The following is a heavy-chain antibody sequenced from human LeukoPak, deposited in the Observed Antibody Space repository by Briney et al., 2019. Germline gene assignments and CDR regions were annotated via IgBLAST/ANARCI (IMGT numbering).Heavy chain of an antibody. V-gene: IGHV4-59*12. CDR2: IYYSGST. CDR1: GGSISSYY. Sequence: SETLSLTCTVSGGSISSYYWSWIRQPPGKGLEWIGYIYYSGSTNYNPSLKSRVTISVDTSKNQFSLKLSSVTAADTAVYYCARGRDSGWYFDYWGQGTLVTVSS. D-gene: IGHD6-19*01. J-gene: IGHJ4*02. CDR3: ARGRDSGWYFDY.